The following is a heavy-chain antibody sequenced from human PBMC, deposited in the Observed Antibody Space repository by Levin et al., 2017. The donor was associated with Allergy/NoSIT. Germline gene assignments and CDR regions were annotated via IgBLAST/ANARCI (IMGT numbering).Heavy chain of an antibody. D-gene: IGHD4-17*01. CDR2: IDTDGSTT. V-gene: IGHV3-74*01. CDR3: ARESWGHGDNFDS. Sequence: GGSLRLSCAASGFTFRGHYMHWVRPVPGKGLVWVSRIDTDGSTTSYADSVKGRFTISRDNAKNTLYLQMNNLRGEDTALYYCARESWGHGDNFDSWGQGTLVTVSS. J-gene: IGHJ4*02. CDR1: GFTFRGHY.